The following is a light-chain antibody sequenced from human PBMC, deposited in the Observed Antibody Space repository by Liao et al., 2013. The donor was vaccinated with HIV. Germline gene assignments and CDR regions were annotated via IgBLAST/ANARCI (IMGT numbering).Light chain of an antibody. CDR2: YDS. Sequence: SYELTQPPSVSVAPGKTARITCGGNNIGSKSVHWYQQKPGQAPVLVIYYDSDRPSGIPERFSGSNSGNTATLTISRVEAGDEADYYCQVWDSSSGGVFGGGTKLTV. CDR3: QVWDSSSGGV. V-gene: IGLV3-21*04. J-gene: IGLJ3*02. CDR1: NIGSKS.